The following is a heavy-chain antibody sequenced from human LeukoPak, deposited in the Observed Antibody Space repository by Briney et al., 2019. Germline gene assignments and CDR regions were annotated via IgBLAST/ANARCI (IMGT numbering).Heavy chain of an antibody. CDR1: VYTFTGYY. D-gene: IGHD3-10*01. Sequence: ASVKVSCKASVYTFTGYYMHWVRQAPGQGLEWMGWINPNSGGTNYAQKFQGRVTMTRDTSISTAYMELSRLRSDDTAVYYCARAPLWFGEFGFDPWGQGTLVTVSS. CDR3: ARAPLWFGEFGFDP. CDR2: INPNSGGT. J-gene: IGHJ5*02. V-gene: IGHV1-2*02.